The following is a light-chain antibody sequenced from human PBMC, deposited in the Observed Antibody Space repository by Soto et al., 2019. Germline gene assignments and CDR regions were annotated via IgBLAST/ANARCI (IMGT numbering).Light chain of an antibody. CDR2: TAS. CDR1: QGISTG. Sequence: DIQLTQSPSFLSASVGDRITLSCRASQGISTGLAWYQVQPGKAPKLLIHTASTLQSGVPSRFSGSGSGTEFTLTISSLQPEDFATYCCQQRRGYPITFGQGTRLETK. V-gene: IGKV1-9*01. J-gene: IGKJ5*01. CDR3: QQRRGYPIT.